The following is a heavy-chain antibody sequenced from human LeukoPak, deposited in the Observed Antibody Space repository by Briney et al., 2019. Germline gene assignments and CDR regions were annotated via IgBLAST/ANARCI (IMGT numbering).Heavy chain of an antibody. D-gene: IGHD3-22*01. V-gene: IGHV1-69*13. J-gene: IGHJ4*02. CDR2: IIPIFGTA. CDR1: GGTFSSYA. CDR3: ASTPNPQIVVELYYFDY. Sequence: SVKVSCKASGGTFSSYAISWVRQAPGQGLEWMGGIIPIFGTANYAQKFQGRVTITADESASTAYMELSSLRSEDTAVYYCASTPNPQIVVELYYFDYWGQGTLVTVSS.